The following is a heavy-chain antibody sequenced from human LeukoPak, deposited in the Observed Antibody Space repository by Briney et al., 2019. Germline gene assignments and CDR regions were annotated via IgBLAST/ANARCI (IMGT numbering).Heavy chain of an antibody. J-gene: IGHJ5*02. V-gene: IGHV4-59*01. D-gene: IGHD2-2*01. CDR2: IYYSGST. CDR3: ASAEHCSSTSCYGFDP. CDR1: GGSISSYY. Sequence: SETLSLTCTVSGGSISSYYWSWIRQPPGKGLEWIGYIYYSGSTNYNPSLKSRVTISVDTSKNQFSLKLSSVTAADTAVYYCASAEHCSSTSCYGFDPWGQGTLVTVSS.